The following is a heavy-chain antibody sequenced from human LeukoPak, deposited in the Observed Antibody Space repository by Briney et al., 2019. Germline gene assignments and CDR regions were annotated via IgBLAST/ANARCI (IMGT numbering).Heavy chain of an antibody. CDR2: ITGDYAT. CDR3: AKGAASGLVDWFAP. V-gene: IGHV3-23*01. CDR1: GFTFSNFA. J-gene: IGHJ5*02. Sequence: PGGSLRLSCAASGFTFSNFAMMWVRQAPGKGLEWVSSITGDYATYSADPAKGRFTTSRVHSKNIVYLQMDSLRDDDTAVYYCAKGAASGLVDWFAPWGQGTLVTVSS. D-gene: IGHD3-22*01.